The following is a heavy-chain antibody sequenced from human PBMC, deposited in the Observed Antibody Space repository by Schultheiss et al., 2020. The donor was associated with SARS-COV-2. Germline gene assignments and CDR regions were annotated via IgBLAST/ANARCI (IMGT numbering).Heavy chain of an antibody. CDR3: ARGLGSSGWYAGY. Sequence: GGSLRLSCKASGYTFTGYYMHWVRQAPGQGLEWMGWINPNSGGTNYAQKFQGRVTMTRDTSISTAYMELSRLRSDDTAVYYCARGLGSSGWYAGYWGQGTLVTVSS. CDR2: INPNSGGT. V-gene: IGHV1-2*02. J-gene: IGHJ4*02. D-gene: IGHD6-19*01. CDR1: GYTFTGYY.